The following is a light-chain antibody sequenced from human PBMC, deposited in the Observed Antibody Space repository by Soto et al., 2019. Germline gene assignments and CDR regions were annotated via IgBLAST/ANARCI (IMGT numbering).Light chain of an antibody. J-gene: IGLJ1*01. CDR1: SGDVGGHNA. V-gene: IGLV2-14*03. CDR3: SSYESIGAYV. Sequence: QSALTQPASVSGSPGQSITLSCTGTSGDVGGHNAVSWYQQHPGKAPKLLIYDVYNRPSGASNRFSGSTSGNTASLTISGLQAEDEDDYYCSSYESIGAYVFGTGTKVTVL. CDR2: DVY.